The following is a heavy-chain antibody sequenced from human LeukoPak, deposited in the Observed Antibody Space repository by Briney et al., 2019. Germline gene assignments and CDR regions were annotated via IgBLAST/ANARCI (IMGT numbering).Heavy chain of an antibody. J-gene: IGHJ6*03. V-gene: IGHV4-38-2*01. D-gene: IGHD2-21*01. CDR3: ARVFWSRYYYIDV. CDR1: GYSITSGYY. Sequence: SETLSLTCAVSGYSITSGYYWGWIRQPPGNGLEWIGSIYHSGSTYYNASLKSRVTISLDTSKNQFFLKLGSVTAADTAVYYCARVFWSRYYYIDVWGKGTTVTVSS. CDR2: IYHSGST.